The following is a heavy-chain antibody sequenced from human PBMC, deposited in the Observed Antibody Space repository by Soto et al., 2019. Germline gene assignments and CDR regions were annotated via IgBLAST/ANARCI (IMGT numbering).Heavy chain of an antibody. D-gene: IGHD2-2*01. Sequence: EVQVLESGGGLVQPGGSLRLSCAASGFMFSAYAMTWVRQAPGKGLEWVSDISGGGGSTYYADSVKGRFTISRDDSKNTLYLHMENLRAEDTAIYYCAKNRAYCTSTNCHYWYFDLWGRGTLVTVSS. CDR1: GFMFSAYA. CDR3: AKNRAYCTSTNCHYWYFDL. J-gene: IGHJ2*01. V-gene: IGHV3-23*01. CDR2: ISGGGGST.